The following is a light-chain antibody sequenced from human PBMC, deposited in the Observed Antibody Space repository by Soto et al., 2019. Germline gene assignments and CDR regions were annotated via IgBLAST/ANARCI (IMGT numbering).Light chain of an antibody. J-gene: IGLJ2*01. CDR2: EVS. CDR3: SSYSSSSILV. Sequence: QSALTQPASVSGFPGQSITISCTGTSSDVGSYNYVSWYQQHPGKAPKLMIYEVSNRPSGVSNRFSGSKSGNTASLTISGLQAEDEADYHCSSYSSSSILVFGGGTKLTVL. CDR1: SSDVGSYNY. V-gene: IGLV2-14*01.